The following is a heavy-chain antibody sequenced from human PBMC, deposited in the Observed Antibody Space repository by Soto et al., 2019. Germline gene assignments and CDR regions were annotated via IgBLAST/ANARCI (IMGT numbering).Heavy chain of an antibody. CDR2: ISGGGNPT. CDR3: AKDITYDSSAYDS. Sequence: EVHLLESGGGLVQPGGSLRLSCAASGFTFSRFGRSWVRQAPGKGLEWVSGISGGGNPTYYSDSVKGRFTISRDSAKNTLYLQMNSLRTEDTAVYYCAKDITYDSSAYDSWGQGTLVTVTS. V-gene: IGHV3-23*01. J-gene: IGHJ4*02. CDR1: GFTFSRFG. D-gene: IGHD3-22*01.